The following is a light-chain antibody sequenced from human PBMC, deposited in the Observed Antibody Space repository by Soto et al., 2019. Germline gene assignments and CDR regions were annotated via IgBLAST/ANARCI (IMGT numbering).Light chain of an antibody. CDR3: CSYAGSYTYV. CDR1: SSDVGGYNY. J-gene: IGLJ1*01. CDR2: DVS. Sequence: QSALTQPRSVSGSPGQSVTISCTGTSSDVGGYNYVSWYQQRPGKAPKLMIYDVSNRPSGVPDRFSGSKSGNTASLTISGLQAEDEADYYCCSYAGSYTYVFGTGTKLTVL. V-gene: IGLV2-11*01.